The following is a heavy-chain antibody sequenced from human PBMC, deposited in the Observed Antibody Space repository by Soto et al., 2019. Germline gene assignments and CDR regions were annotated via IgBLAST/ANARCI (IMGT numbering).Heavy chain of an antibody. CDR1: GFSFSISP. J-gene: IGHJ4*02. D-gene: IGHD7-27*01. V-gene: IGHV3-30-3*01. CDR3: ARDPKTSGGQHWAFNYFDS. CDR2: ISYDGTNK. Sequence: GGSLRLSCAASGFSFSISPMHWVRQAPGKGPEWVALISYDGTNKFYADSVKGRFTISRDNSKSTLYLQVDSLRPEDAAVYYCARDPKTSGGQHWAFNYFDSWGQGTPVTVS.